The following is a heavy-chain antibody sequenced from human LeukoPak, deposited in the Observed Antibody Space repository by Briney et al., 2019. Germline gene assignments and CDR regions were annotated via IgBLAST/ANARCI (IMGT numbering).Heavy chain of an antibody. J-gene: IGHJ4*02. CDR3: ATGGPDIVVVVAATYYLDY. Sequence: ASVKVSCKVSGYTLTELSMHWVRQAPGKGLEWMGGFDPEDGETIYAQKFQGRVTMAEDTSTDTAYMELSSLRSEDTAVYYCATGGPDIVVVVAATYYLDYWGQGTLVTVSS. V-gene: IGHV1-24*01. D-gene: IGHD2-15*01. CDR1: GYTLTELS. CDR2: FDPEDGET.